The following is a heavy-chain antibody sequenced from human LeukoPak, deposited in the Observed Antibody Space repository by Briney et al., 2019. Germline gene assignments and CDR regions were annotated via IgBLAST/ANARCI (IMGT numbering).Heavy chain of an antibody. V-gene: IGHV1-69*06. CDR3: VRDGTLTPNDSFNV. Sequence: GASVKVSCKASGGSFGSYTITWVRQAPGQGLEWMGGIVPLFGTANHAQKFQGRVTITADKSTSTAYMELNSLRSEDTAVYYCVRDGTLTPNDSFNVWGRGTMVTVSS. CDR1: GGSFGSYT. J-gene: IGHJ3*01. D-gene: IGHD1-26*01. CDR2: IVPLFGTA.